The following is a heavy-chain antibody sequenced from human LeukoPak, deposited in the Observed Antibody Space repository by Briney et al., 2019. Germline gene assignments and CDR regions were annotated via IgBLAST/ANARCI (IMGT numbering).Heavy chain of an antibody. CDR1: GYTFTSYP. Sequence: ASVKVSCKASGYTFTSYPISWVRQAPGQGLEWMGWINPNSGGTNYAQKFQGRVTMTRDTSISTAYMELSRLRSDDTAVYYCARGAPLHYNDSSGLYNFDYWGQGTLVTVSS. J-gene: IGHJ4*02. V-gene: IGHV1-2*02. CDR3: ARGAPLHYNDSSGLYNFDY. CDR2: INPNSGGT. D-gene: IGHD3-22*01.